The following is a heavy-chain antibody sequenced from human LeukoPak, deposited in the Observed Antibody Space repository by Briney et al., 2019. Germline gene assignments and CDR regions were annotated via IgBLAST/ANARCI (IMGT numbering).Heavy chain of an antibody. CDR1: GGSVSSYY. J-gene: IGHJ4*02. D-gene: IGHD3-22*01. CDR3: ARHNYYDSSASNFDY. CDR2: IYYSGST. V-gene: IGHV4-59*08. Sequence: PSETLSLTCTVSGGSVSSYYWSWIRQPPGKGLEWIGYIYYSGSTNYNPSLKSRVTISVDTSKNQFSLRLNSVTAADTAVYYCARHNYYDSSASNFDYWGQGTLVTVSS.